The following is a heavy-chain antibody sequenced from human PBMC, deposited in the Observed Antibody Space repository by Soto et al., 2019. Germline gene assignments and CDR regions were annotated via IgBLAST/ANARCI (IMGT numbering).Heavy chain of an antibody. V-gene: IGHV3-7*05. CDR1: GFTFSGYW. CDR2: IKQDGSEQ. J-gene: IGHJ6*02. CDR3: AREAV. Sequence: EVQLVESGGGLVQPGGSLRLSCAASGFTFSGYWMSWVRQAPGKGLEWEANIKQDGSEQFYVDSVKGRFTISRDNAKNSLYLQMNSLRAEDTAVYYCAREAVWGQGTTVTVSS.